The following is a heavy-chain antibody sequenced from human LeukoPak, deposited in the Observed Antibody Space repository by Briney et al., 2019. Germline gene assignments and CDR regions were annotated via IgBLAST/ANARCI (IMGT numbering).Heavy chain of an antibody. J-gene: IGHJ4*02. CDR3: PTEICSRTSCSGDY. CDR1: GFTFSNAW. V-gene: IGHV3-15*01. CDR2: IKSKTDGGTT. Sequence: PGGSLRLSCAASGFTFSNAWMSWVRQAPGKGLEWVGRIKSKTDGGTTDYAAPVKGRFTISRDDSKNTLYLQMNSLKTEDTAVYYCPTEICSRTSCSGDYWGKGPLVTVSS. D-gene: IGHD2-2*01.